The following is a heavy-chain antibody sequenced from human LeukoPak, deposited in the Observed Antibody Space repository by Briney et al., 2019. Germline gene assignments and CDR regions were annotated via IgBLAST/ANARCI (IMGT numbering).Heavy chain of an antibody. V-gene: IGHV3-66*01. CDR2: IYSGGTT. D-gene: IGHD5-24*01. J-gene: IGHJ4*02. CDR3: ARDLRDGYNPFDY. CDR1: GFTVSSNY. Sequence: GGSLRLSCAASGFTVSSNYMSWVRQAPGKGLEWVSLIYSGGTTYYADSVKGRFTISRDNAKNSLYLQMNSLRAEDTAVYYCARDLRDGYNPFDYWGQGTLVTVSS.